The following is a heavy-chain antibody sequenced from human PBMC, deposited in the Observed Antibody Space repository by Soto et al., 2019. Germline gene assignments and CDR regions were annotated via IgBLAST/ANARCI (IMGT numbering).Heavy chain of an antibody. CDR2: IIPILGIA. CDR3: AASSYCSSTSCYDYYYMDV. CDR1: GGTFSSYT. D-gene: IGHD2-2*01. V-gene: IGHV1-69*09. J-gene: IGHJ6*03. Sequence: VQLVESGAEVKKPGSSVKVSCKASGGTFSSYTISWVRQAPGQGLEWMGRIIPILGIANYAQKFQGRVTITADKSTSTAYMELSSLRSEDTAVYYCAASSYCSSTSCYDYYYMDVWGKGTTVTVSS.